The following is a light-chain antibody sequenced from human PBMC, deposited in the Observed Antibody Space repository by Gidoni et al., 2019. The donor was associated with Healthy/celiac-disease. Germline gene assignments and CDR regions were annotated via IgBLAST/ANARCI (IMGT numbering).Light chain of an antibody. CDR2: DAS. J-gene: IGKJ5*01. V-gene: IGKV1-33*01. CDR1: QDISNY. Sequence: DIQLNPSPSSLSASVGERVTITCQASQDISNYLNWYQQKPGKAPKLLIYDASNWETGVPSRFSGSGSGTDFTFTISSLQPEDIATYYCQQYDNPWVTFGQXTRLEIK. CDR3: QQYDNPWVT.